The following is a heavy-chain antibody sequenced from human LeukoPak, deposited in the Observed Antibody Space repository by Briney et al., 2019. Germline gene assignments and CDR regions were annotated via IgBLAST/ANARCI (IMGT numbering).Heavy chain of an antibody. CDR1: GYTFIGYY. V-gene: IGHV1-2*02. CDR3: ARGVLGYCSSISCSSAMDV. D-gene: IGHD2-2*01. J-gene: IGHJ6*02. Sequence: EASVKVSCKASGYTFIGYYMHWVRQAPGQGLEWVGWINPNSGGTNYAQNFQGRVTMTRDTSIITAYMELSRLRSDDTAVYYCARGVLGYCSSISCSSAMDVWGQGTTVTVSS. CDR2: INPNSGGT.